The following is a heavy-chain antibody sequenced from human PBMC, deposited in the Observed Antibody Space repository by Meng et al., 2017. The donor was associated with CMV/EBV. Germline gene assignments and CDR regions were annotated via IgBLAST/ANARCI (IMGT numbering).Heavy chain of an antibody. CDR3: VSEPYDTLTGLPGWYFDT. Sequence: ETLSLTCAASGFTFNSYSMNWVRQAPGKGLEWVSSISSSGSWIYYADSVRGRFSISRDNAKHSLYLQMNSLRAEDTAVYYCVSEPYDTLTGLPGWYFDTWGQGALVTVSS. D-gene: IGHD3-9*01. J-gene: IGHJ4*02. CDR2: ISSSGSWI. CDR1: GFTFNSYS. V-gene: IGHV3-21*06.